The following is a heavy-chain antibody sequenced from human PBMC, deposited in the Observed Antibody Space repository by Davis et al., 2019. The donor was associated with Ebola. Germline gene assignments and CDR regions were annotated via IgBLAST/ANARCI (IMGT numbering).Heavy chain of an antibody. CDR3: AKGDRTTLYYDTGDDY. CDR2: IYSGGST. V-gene: IGHV3-53*01. CDR1: GFTVSSNY. J-gene: IGHJ4*02. Sequence: PSETLSLSCAASGFTVSSNYMSWVRQAPGKGLEWVSVIYSGGSTYYADSVKGRFTLSRDNSKSLLYLQMNRLRADDTAVYYCAKGDRTTLYYDTGDDYWGQGTLVTVSS. D-gene: IGHD3-22*01.